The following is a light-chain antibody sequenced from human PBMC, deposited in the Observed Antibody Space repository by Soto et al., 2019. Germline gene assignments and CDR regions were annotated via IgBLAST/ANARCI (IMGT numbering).Light chain of an antibody. V-gene: IGKV3-15*01. Sequence: EIVMTQSPATLSVSPGERATLFCRASQSVSSRLAWYQQKPAQAPRLLIYGASTRATGIPARFSGSGSGTDFTLPISSLQSEDFAVYYCQQYNNWPPEYTFGQGTKLEIK. J-gene: IGKJ2*01. CDR3: QQYNNWPPEYT. CDR1: QSVSSR. CDR2: GAS.